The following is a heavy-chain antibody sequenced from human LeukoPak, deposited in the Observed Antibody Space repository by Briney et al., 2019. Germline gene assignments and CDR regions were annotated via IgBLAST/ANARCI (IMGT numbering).Heavy chain of an antibody. CDR3: ARDLISHYVWGTWIVRNSEPPDY. CDR1: GFTFSSYW. J-gene: IGHJ4*02. V-gene: IGHV3-7*01. CDR2: IKQDGSEK. Sequence: AGGSLRLSCAASGFTFSSYWMSWVRQAPGKGLEWVANIKQDGSEKYYVDSVKGRFTISRDNAKNSLYLQMNSLRAEDTAVYYCARDLISHYVWGTWIVRNSEPPDYWGQGTLVTVSS. D-gene: IGHD3-16*01.